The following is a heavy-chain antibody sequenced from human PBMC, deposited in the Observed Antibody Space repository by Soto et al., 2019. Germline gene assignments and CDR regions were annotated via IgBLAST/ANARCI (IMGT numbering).Heavy chain of an antibody. V-gene: IGHV4-31*03. CDR1: GGSISSGGYY. D-gene: IGHD3-3*01. CDR2: IYYSGST. J-gene: IGHJ3*02. CDR3: GRKWHYDFWSGYFTPPVGFDAFDI. Sequence: SETLSLTCTVSGGSISSGGYYWSWIRQHPGKGLEWIGYIYYSGSTYYNPSLKSRVTISVDTSKNQFSLKLSSVTAADTAVYYCGRKWHYDFWSGYFTPPVGFDAFDIWGQGTMVTVSS.